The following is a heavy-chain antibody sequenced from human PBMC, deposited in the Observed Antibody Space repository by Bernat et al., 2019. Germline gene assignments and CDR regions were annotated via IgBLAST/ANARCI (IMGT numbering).Heavy chain of an antibody. CDR3: ARRLKTPPTLDNAFAV. V-gene: IGHV3-7*03. CDR2: MKYDGSEA. J-gene: IGHJ3*01. D-gene: IGHD2-15*01. Sequence: LLVESGGHLVQPGGSLRLSCVTSEFSLTTHWINWVRQAPGKGLEWLATMKYDGSEADYLDAVKGRFTLSRDRSTRSFFLQMDRLRVDDTAIYYCARRLKTPPTLDNAFAVWGQGTLVTVSS. CDR1: EFSLTTHW.